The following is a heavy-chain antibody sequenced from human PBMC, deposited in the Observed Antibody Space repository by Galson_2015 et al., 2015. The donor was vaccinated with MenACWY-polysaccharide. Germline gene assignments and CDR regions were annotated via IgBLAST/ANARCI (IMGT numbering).Heavy chain of an antibody. Sequence: SLRLSCAGSGFTFSDFTMNWVRQAPGKGLEWVSFISTGSGIIYYADSVKGRFTISRDNAKNSLYLQMNSLRAEDTAVYYCARAGGMDVWGQGTTVTVSS. J-gene: IGHJ6*02. V-gene: IGHV3-48*01. CDR1: GFTFSDFT. CDR3: ARAGGMDV. CDR2: ISTGSGII.